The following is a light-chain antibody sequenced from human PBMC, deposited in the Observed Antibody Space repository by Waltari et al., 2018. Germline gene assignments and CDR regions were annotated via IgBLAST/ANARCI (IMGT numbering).Light chain of an antibody. CDR2: GNS. CDR3: QSYDSSLSGYV. Sequence: QSVLTQPPSVSGAPGQRVTISCTGSSSNIGAGHDGNWYQQLPGTAPKRLIYGNSNRPSGVPDRFSGSKSGTSASLAITGLQAEDEADYYCQSYDSSLSGYVFGTGTKVTVL. V-gene: IGLV1-40*01. CDR1: SSNIGAGHD. J-gene: IGLJ1*01.